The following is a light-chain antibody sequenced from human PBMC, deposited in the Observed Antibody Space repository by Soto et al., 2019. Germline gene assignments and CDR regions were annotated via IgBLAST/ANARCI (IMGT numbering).Light chain of an antibody. CDR1: QSARIS. CDR3: QQYNNWPPT. J-gene: IGKJ5*01. V-gene: IGKV3-15*01. Sequence: ETVMTQSPATLSVSPGERATLSCRASQSARISLGWYQQKPGQAPRLLIYDVSTRATGVPARFSGSGSGTEFTLTINSPQSEDFAVYYCQQYNNWPPTFGQGTRLEIK. CDR2: DVS.